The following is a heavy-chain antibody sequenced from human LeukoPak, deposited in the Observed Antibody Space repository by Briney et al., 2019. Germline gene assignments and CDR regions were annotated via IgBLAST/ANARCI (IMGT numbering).Heavy chain of an antibody. CDR3: ARDSRQGNFDY. Sequence: SETLSLTCTVSGGSISSYYWSWIRQRPGKGREWIGYIYYSGSTNYNPSLKSRVTISVDTSKNQFSLKLSSVTAADTAVYYCARDSRQGNFDYWGQGTLVTVSS. D-gene: IGHD1-26*01. CDR2: IYYSGST. CDR1: GGSISSYY. J-gene: IGHJ4*02. V-gene: IGHV4-59*01.